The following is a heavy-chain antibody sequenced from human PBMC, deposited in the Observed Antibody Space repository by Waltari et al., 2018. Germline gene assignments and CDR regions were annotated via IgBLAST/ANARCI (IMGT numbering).Heavy chain of an antibody. CDR1: GGSISSGGYS. V-gene: IGHV4-30-2*01. CDR2: IYHSGST. J-gene: IGHJ3*02. Sequence: QLQLQESGSGLVKPSQTLSLTCAVSGGSISSGGYSWSWIRQPPGKGLEWIGYIYHSGSTYYTPSLKSRVTISVDRSKNQFSLKLSSVTAADTAVYYCAGGGYDSTAGGAFDIWGQGTMVTVSS. CDR3: AGGGYDSTAGGAFDI. D-gene: IGHD3-22*01.